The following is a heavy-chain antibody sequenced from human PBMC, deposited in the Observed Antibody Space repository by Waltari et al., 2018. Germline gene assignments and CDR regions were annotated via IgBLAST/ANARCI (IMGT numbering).Heavy chain of an antibody. D-gene: IGHD3-3*01. CDR3: ARGFWSGYYLPYYYGMDV. J-gene: IGHJ6*02. CDR1: GGTFSSYA. Sequence: QVQLVQSGAEVKKPGSSVKVSCKASGGTFSSYAIRWVRRAPGQGLEWMGGIIPIFGTANYAQKFQGRVTITADESTSTAYMELSSLRSEDTAVYYCARGFWSGYYLPYYYGMDVWGQGTTVTVSS. CDR2: IIPIFGTA. V-gene: IGHV1-69*01.